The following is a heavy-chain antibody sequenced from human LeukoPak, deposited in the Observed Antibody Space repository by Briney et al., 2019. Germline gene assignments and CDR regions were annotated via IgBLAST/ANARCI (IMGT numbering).Heavy chain of an antibody. Sequence: ASVTVSCKASGYTFTSYYVHWVRQAPGQGLEWMGIINPSGGSKSYAQKFQGRVTMTRDTSTSTVYMELSSLRSEDTAVYYCAREYCSGGSCYYYFDYWGQGTLVAVSS. CDR2: INPSGGSK. CDR1: GYTFTSYY. J-gene: IGHJ4*02. D-gene: IGHD2-15*01. CDR3: AREYCSGGSCYYYFDY. V-gene: IGHV1-46*01.